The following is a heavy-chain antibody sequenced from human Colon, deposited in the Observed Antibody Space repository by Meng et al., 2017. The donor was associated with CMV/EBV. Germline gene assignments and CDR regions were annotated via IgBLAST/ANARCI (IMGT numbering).Heavy chain of an antibody. CDR1: GFTVSSNY. V-gene: IGHV3-23*01. J-gene: IGHJ4*02. Sequence: GESLKISCAASGFTVSSNYMSWVRQAPGKGLEWVSAISGSGNSTYYADSVKGRFTISRDNSKNTLYLQMNSLRAEDTAVYYCAKEYCTSTSCNFDYWGQGTLVTVSS. D-gene: IGHD2-2*01. CDR3: AKEYCTSTSCNFDY. CDR2: ISGSGNST.